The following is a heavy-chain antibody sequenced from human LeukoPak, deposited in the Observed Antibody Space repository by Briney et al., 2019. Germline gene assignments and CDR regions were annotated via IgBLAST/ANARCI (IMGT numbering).Heavy chain of an antibody. Sequence: GGSLRLSCAASGFNFRQAWMSWVRQVPGKGLEWVGRLKSYASGGTTDYAAPVKGRFTISRDDSKNTLYLQMNSLKTEDTAVYXXXXXXYXXNTPLALDTFDFWGQGTMVTVSS. CDR1: GFNFRQAW. V-gene: IGHV3-15*01. D-gene: IGHD2-15*01. CDR3: XXXXYXXNTPLALDTFDF. CDR2: LKSYASGGTT. J-gene: IGHJ3*01.